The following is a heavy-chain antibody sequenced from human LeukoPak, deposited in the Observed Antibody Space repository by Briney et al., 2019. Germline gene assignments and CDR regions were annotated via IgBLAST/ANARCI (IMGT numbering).Heavy chain of an antibody. CDR1: GFTFSSYW. V-gene: IGHV3-15*01. Sequence: GGSLRLSCAASGFTFSSYWMSWVRQAPGKGLEWVGHIKNKADGGTTDYAAAVKGRFTISRDDSKNTLYLQMNSLKTDDTGVYYCTTPLWFGDLLADYWGQGTLVTVSS. J-gene: IGHJ4*02. CDR3: TTPLWFGDLLADY. CDR2: IKNKADGGTT. D-gene: IGHD3-10*01.